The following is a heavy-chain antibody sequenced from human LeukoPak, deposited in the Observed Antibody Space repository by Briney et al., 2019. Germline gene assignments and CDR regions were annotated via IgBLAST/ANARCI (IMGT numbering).Heavy chain of an antibody. V-gene: IGHV1-2*02. J-gene: IGHJ4*02. CDR3: ARVLAEYYGSGSYYIDY. D-gene: IGHD3-10*01. CDR2: INPNSGGT. CDR1: GYTFTGYY. Sequence: ASVKVPCKASGYTFTGYYMHWVRQAPGQGLEWMGWINPNSGGTNYAQKFQGRVTMTRDTSISTAYMELSRLRSDDTAVYYCARVLAEYYGSGSYYIDYWGQGTLVTVSS.